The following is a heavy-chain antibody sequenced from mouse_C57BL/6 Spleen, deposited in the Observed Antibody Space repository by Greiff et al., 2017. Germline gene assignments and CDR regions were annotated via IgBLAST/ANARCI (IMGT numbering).Heavy chain of an antibody. CDR2: INPNYGTT. J-gene: IGHJ3*01. Sequence: EVQLQQSGPELVKPGASVKISCKASGYSFTDYNMNWVKQSNGKSLEWIGVINPNYGTTSYNQKFKGKATLNVDQSSSTAYMQLNSLTSEDSAVYYCGGGTAQATWAWFAYWGQGTLVTVSA. CDR1: GYSFTDYN. D-gene: IGHD3-2*02. CDR3: GGGTAQATWAWFAY. V-gene: IGHV1-39*01.